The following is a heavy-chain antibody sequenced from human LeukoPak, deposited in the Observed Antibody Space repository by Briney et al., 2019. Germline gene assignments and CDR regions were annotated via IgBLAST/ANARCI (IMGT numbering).Heavy chain of an antibody. D-gene: IGHD2-15*01. J-gene: IGHJ3*02. CDR3: AKGGVVVVAPNGFHI. Sequence: SQTLSLTCTVSGGSISSDSFYWSWIRRPAGKGLEWIGRIQASGNTNYHRPLKSRVTKTVDTSKNQFSLRLSSVTAADTAVYYCAKGGVVVVAPNGFHIWGQGAMVTVSS. V-gene: IGHV4-61*02. CDR1: GGSISSDSFY. CDR2: IQASGNT.